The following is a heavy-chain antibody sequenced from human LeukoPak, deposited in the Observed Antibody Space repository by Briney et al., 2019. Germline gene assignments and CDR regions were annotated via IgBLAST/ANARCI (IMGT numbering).Heavy chain of an antibody. Sequence: GGSLRLSCAASGITFSSHDMHWVRQAPGKGLEWVAVIWYDGSNKYYADSVKGRFAISRDNSKNTLYLQMNSLRAEDTAVYYCARGSYYYDSSGYYYWGQGTLVTVSS. D-gene: IGHD3-22*01. J-gene: IGHJ4*02. CDR1: GITFSSHD. V-gene: IGHV3-33*01. CDR3: ARGSYYYDSSGYYY. CDR2: IWYDGSNK.